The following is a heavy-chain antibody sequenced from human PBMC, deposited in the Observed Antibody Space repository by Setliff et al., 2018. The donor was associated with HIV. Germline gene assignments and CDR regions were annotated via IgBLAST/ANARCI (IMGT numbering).Heavy chain of an antibody. J-gene: IGHJ4*02. CDR2: MSYSGIT. CDR3: ATTPDSSGYFPEGFFDY. D-gene: IGHD3-22*01. CDR1: GGSISSGGYY. Sequence: LSLTCTVSGGSISSGGYYWTWIRQHPEKGLEFLAYMSYSGITYYNPSLKSRLTISIDTSKSHFSLKLSSMTAADTAVYYCATTPDSSGYFPEGFFDYWGQGILVTVSS. V-gene: IGHV4-31*03.